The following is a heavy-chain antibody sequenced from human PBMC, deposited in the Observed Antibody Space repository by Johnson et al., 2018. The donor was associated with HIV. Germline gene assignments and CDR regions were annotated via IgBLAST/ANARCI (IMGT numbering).Heavy chain of an antibody. J-gene: IGHJ3*02. CDR3: AKVNLRYSVFTGAFDI. CDR2: ISYDGSNK. D-gene: IGHD1-26*01. V-gene: IGHV3-30*04. Sequence: VQLVESGGGLVQPGGSLRLSCAASGFTFNSYAMHWVRQAPGKGLEWVAVISYDGSNKYYADSVKGRFTISRDNSKNTLYLQMNSLRAEDTAVYYCAKVNLRYSVFTGAFDIWGQGTMVTVSS. CDR1: GFTFNSYA.